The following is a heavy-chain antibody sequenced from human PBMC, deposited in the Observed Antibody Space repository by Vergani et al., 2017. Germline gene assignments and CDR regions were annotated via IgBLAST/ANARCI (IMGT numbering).Heavy chain of an antibody. V-gene: IGHV3-15*01. CDR1: GFTFSNAW. Sequence: EVQLVESGGGLVKPGGSLRLSCAASGFTFSNAWMSWVRQAPEKGLEWVGRIKSKTDGGTTDYAAPVKGRFTISRDDSKNTLYLQMNSLKTEDTAVYYCTTDQLSYYDFWSGYVYFDYWGQGTLVTVSS. D-gene: IGHD3-3*01. J-gene: IGHJ4*02. CDR3: TTDQLSYYDFWSGYVYFDY. CDR2: IKSKTDGGTT.